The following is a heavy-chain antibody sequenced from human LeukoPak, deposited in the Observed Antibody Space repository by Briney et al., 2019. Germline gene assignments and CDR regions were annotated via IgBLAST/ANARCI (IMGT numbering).Heavy chain of an antibody. D-gene: IGHD5-18*01. V-gene: IGHV3-21*01. CDR3: PRDQLDTVIDY. CDR1: GFTFGTYT. CDR2: ISISSTYR. J-gene: IGHJ4*02. Sequence: GGSLRLSCAASGFTFGTYTMNWVRQAPGKGLEWVSSISISSTYRYYADSVKGRFTMSRDNAKNSLFLQMNSLRAEDTAVYYCPRDQLDTVIDYWGQGTLVTVSS.